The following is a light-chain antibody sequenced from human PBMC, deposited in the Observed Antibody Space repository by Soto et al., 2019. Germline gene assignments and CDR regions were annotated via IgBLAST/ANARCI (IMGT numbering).Light chain of an antibody. CDR3: SSYTSSSVV. CDR2: DVS. CDR1: SSDVGGCNY. Sequence: QLVLTQPASVSGSPGQSITISCTGTSSDVGGCNYVSWYQQHPGKAPKLMIYDVSNRPSGVSNRFSGSNSGNTASLTISGLQAEDEADYYCSSYTSSSVVFGGGTKVTVL. V-gene: IGLV2-14*01. J-gene: IGLJ2*01.